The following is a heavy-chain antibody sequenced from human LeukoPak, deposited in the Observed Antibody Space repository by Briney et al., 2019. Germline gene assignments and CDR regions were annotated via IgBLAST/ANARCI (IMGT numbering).Heavy chain of an antibody. CDR2: INHSGST. J-gene: IGHJ4*02. CDR1: GGSIYNYY. CDR3: ARQYCSRTSCSFDY. V-gene: IGHV4-34*01. D-gene: IGHD2-2*01. Sequence: SETLSLTCTVSGGSIYNYYWSWIRQPPGKGLEWIGEINHSGSTNYSPSLKSRVTISVDRSKNQFSLQLSSVTAADTAVYYCARQYCSRTSCSFDYWGQGTLVTVSS.